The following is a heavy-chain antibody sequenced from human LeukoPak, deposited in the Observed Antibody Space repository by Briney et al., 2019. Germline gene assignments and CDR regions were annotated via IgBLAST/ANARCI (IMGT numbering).Heavy chain of an antibody. V-gene: IGHV4-59*01. CDR2: IYYSGST. CDR3: ASGNYYFDY. CDR1: GGSISSFY. J-gene: IGHJ4*02. Sequence: SETLSLTCTVSGGSISSFYWSWIRQPPEKGLEWIGYIYYSGSTKYNSSLESRVTISVDTSKNQVSLKLSSVTAADTAVYYCASGNYYFDYWGQGTLVTVSS. D-gene: IGHD1-7*01.